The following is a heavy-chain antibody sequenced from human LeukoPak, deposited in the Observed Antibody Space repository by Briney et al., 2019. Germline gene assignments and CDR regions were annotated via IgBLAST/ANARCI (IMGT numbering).Heavy chain of an antibody. CDR2: IKEDGSEK. Sequence: GGSLRLSCTASGFTFHTYWMSWARQAPGKGLEWVANIKEDGSEKYCVDSVKGRFTISRDNAKTSLYLQMNSLRAEDTAVYYCARDARPPYYYYYYMDVWGKGTTVTVSS. CDR3: ARDARPPYYYYYYMDV. CDR1: GFTFHTYW. V-gene: IGHV3-7*01. J-gene: IGHJ6*03.